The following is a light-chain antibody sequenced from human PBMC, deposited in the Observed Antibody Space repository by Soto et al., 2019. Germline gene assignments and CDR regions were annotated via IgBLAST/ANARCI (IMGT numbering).Light chain of an antibody. V-gene: IGKV3-20*01. CDR2: GAS. CDR1: QSVRSNS. CDR3: QHYGSSTMYT. Sequence: ELVLTQSPATLSLSPGERATLSCRASQSVRSNSLAWYQQKFGQAPRLLIYGASSRATGIPDRFSGSGSGTDFTLTIGRLEPEDFAVYYCQHYGSSTMYTFGQGTKLEI. J-gene: IGKJ2*01.